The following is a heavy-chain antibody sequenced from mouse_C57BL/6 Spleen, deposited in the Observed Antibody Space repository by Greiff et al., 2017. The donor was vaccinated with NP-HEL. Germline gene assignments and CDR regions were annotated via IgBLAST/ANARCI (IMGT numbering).Heavy chain of an antibody. CDR1: GYTFTSYW. D-gene: IGHD1-1*01. CDR2: IYPGSGST. J-gene: IGHJ1*03. CDR3: ARAPTTVVYWYFEV. Sequence: QVQLQQPGAELVKPGASVKMSCKASGYTFTSYWITWVKQRPGQGLEWIGDIYPGSGSTNYNEKFKSKATLTVDTSSSTTYMQLSSLTSEDSAVDYCARAPTTVVYWYFEVWGTGTTVTVAS. V-gene: IGHV1-55*01.